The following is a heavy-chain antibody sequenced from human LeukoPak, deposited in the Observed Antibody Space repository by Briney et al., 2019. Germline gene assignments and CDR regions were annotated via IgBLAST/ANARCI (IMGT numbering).Heavy chain of an antibody. CDR1: GFSFSASE. V-gene: IGHV3-48*03. CDR3: ARGYNYRSQFDY. D-gene: IGHD1-1*01. Sequence: EGSLRLSCAASGFSFSASEMNWVRQAPGKGLEWVSYISGGGSTIYYADSVKGRFSISRDSAKNSLYLEINSLRAEDTAVYYCARGYNYRSQFDYWGQGTLVTVSS. J-gene: IGHJ4*02. CDR2: ISGGGSTI.